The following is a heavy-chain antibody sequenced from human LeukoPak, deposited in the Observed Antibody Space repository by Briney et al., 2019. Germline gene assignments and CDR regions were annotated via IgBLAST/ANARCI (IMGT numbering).Heavy chain of an antibody. CDR3: VATYDFWSGRDY. J-gene: IGHJ4*02. CDR1: GFTYTRSA. CDR2: IHVGKGNT. V-gene: IGHV1-58*01. Sequence: PVKVSCKASGFTYTRSAVHWVRQARGQHREWLGWIHVGKGNTNHAQKFKERVTITRHMSTSTATMSLSSQTSEDTAVYYCVATYDFWSGRDYGGQGTLVTVSS. D-gene: IGHD3-3*01.